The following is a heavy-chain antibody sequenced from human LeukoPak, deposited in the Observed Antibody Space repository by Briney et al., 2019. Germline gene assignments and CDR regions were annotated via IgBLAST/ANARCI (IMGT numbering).Heavy chain of an antibody. CDR2: ISGSGGTT. V-gene: IGHV3-23*01. Sequence: GGSLRLSCAASGFTFRNYAMSWVRQAPGKGLEWVSSISGSGGTTYYADSVKGRFTISTDNSKNTLYLQMNSLRAEDTAVYYCAKEEGYIYGLLDYWGQGTLVTVSS. J-gene: IGHJ4*02. D-gene: IGHD5-18*01. CDR3: AKEEGYIYGLLDY. CDR1: GFTFRNYA.